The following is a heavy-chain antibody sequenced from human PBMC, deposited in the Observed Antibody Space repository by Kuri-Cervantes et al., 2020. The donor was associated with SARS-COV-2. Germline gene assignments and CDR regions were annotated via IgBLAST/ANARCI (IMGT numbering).Heavy chain of an antibody. V-gene: IGHV1-3*01. D-gene: IGHD3-3*02. CDR2: INAGNGNT. J-gene: IGHJ6*02. CDR1: GYTFTSYD. CDR3: AGPHFWSGTYGMDV. Sequence: ASVKVSCKASGYTFTSYDINWVRQATGQGLEWMGWINAGNGNTKYSQKFQGRVTITRDTSASTAYMELSGLRSEDTAVYYCAGPHFWSGTYGMDVWGQGTTVTVSS.